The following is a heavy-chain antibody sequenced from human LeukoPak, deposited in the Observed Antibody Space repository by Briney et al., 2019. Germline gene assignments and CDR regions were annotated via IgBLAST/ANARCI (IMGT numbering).Heavy chain of an antibody. CDR2: INPNSGGT. CDR3: ARVSVLRYFDLDY. CDR1: GYTFTGYY. Sequence: ASVKVSCKASGYTFTGYYMHWVRQAPGQGLEWMGWINPNSGGTNYAQKFQGRVTMTRDTSISTAHMELSRLRSDDTAVYCGARVSVLRYFDLDYWGQGTLVTVSS. D-gene: IGHD3-9*01. V-gene: IGHV1-2*02. J-gene: IGHJ4*02.